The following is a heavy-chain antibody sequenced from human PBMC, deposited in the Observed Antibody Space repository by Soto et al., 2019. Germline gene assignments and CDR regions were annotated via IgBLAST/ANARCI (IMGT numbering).Heavy chain of an antibody. CDR3: ARVRQLVGYFYYYMGA. Sequence: QVQLLQSGAEVHKPGASVKVSCKASGHTFTNYGITWVRQAPGQGLEWMGWISAYNGNTHYTQRLQGRVTMTTDTSTSTAYMELRGLRSDDTAVCYWARVRQLVGYFYYYMGAGGKGTTVTVSS. V-gene: IGHV1-18*01. J-gene: IGHJ6*03. CDR1: GHTFTNYG. CDR2: ISAYNGNT. D-gene: IGHD6-6*01.